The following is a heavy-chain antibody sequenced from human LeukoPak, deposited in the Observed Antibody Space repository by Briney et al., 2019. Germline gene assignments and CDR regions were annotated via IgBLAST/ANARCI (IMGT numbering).Heavy chain of an antibody. J-gene: IGHJ4*02. CDR3: ARGAIFGVALTYYFDY. V-gene: IGHV4-59*01. CDR1: GGSISSYY. Sequence: SETLSLTCTVSGGSISSYYCSWIRQPPGKGLEWIGYIYYSGSTNYNPSLKSRVTISVDTSKNQFSLKLSSVTAADTAVYYCARGAIFGVALTYYFDYWGQGTLVTVSS. D-gene: IGHD3-3*01. CDR2: IYYSGST.